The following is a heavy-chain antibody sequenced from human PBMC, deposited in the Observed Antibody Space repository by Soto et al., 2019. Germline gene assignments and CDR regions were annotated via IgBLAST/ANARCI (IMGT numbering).Heavy chain of an antibody. CDR2: IYYSGST. D-gene: IGHD3-3*01. Sequence: SETLSLTCTVSGVSISSSSYYWGWIRQPPGKGLEWIGSIYYSGSTYYNPSLKSRVTISVDTSKNQFSLKLSSVTAADTAVYYCAREGVKDFWSGYYSPYYMDVWGKGTTVTVSS. V-gene: IGHV4-39*02. J-gene: IGHJ6*03. CDR1: GVSISSSSYY. CDR3: AREGVKDFWSGYYSPYYMDV.